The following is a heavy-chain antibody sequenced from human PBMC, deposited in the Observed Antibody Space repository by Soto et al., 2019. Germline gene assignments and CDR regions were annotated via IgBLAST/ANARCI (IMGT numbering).Heavy chain of an antibody. Sequence: SVKVSCKASGGTFSSYAISWVRQAPGQGLEWMGGIIPIFGTANYAQKFQGRVTITADESTSTAYMELSSLRSEDTAVYYCARGGGANRYYYDSSGNWGQGTLVTVSS. CDR3: ARGGGANRYYYDSSGN. CDR2: IIPIFGTA. D-gene: IGHD3-22*01. CDR1: GGTFSSYA. J-gene: IGHJ4*02. V-gene: IGHV1-69*13.